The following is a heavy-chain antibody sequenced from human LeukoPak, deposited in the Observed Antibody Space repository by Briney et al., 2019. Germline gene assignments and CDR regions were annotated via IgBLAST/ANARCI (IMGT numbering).Heavy chain of an antibody. J-gene: IGHJ5*02. CDR3: ARRDYDILTGYYL. V-gene: IGHV3-48*03. CDR2: ISSSGSTI. D-gene: IGHD3-9*01. CDR1: GFTFSSYE. Sequence: PGGSLRLSCAASGFTFSSYEMNWVRQAPGKGLEWVSYISSSGSTIYCADSVKGRFTISRDNAKNSLYLQMNSLRAEDTAVYYCARRDYDILTGYYLWGQGTLVTVSS.